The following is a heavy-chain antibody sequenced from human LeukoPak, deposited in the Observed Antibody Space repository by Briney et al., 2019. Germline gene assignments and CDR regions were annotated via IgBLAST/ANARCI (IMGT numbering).Heavy chain of an antibody. CDR2: IHYSGST. D-gene: IGHD6-19*01. J-gene: IGHJ6*03. Sequence: SETLSLTCTVSGGSISFYYWSWIRQPPGKGLEWIGYIHYSGSTNYNPSLKSRVTISVDTSKNQFSLKLSSVSAADTAVYYCARVPVAGAYYYYMDVRGKGTTVTVSS. V-gene: IGHV4-59*01. CDR3: ARVPVAGAYYYYMDV. CDR1: GGSISFYY.